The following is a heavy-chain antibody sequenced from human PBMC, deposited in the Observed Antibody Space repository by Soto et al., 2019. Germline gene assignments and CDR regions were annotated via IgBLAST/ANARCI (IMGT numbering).Heavy chain of an antibody. CDR1: GFTFSSYA. D-gene: IGHD3-16*02. V-gene: IGHV3-23*01. CDR2: ISGSGGST. J-gene: IGHJ4*02. Sequence: EVQLLESGGGLVQPGGSLRLSCAASGFTFSSYAMSWVRQAPGKGLEWVSAISGSGGSTYYADSVKGRFTISRDNSKNTLYLQMNSLRAEDTAVYYCAKGGKITFGGVIAPGFYFDYWGQGTLVTVSS. CDR3: AKGGKITFGGVIAPGFYFDY.